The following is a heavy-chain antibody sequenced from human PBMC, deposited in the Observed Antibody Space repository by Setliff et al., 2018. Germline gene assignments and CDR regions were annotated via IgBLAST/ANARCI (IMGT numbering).Heavy chain of an antibody. CDR1: GDSISNYY. V-gene: IGHV4-4*07. J-gene: IGHJ4*02. CDR3: RLAHCSNNCEEALDY. D-gene: IGHD2-2*01. CDR2: IYVTEST. Sequence: PSETLSLTCTVSGDSISNYYWNWIRQPAGKGLEWIGRIYVTESTKYNPSLKSRVTLSIDTSKNQFSLKLSSVTAADAAVYYFRLAHCSNNCEEALDYWSQGTLVTVSS.